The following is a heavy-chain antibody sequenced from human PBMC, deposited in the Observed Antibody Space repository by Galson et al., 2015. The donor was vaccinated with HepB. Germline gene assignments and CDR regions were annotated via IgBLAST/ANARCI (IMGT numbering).Heavy chain of an antibody. D-gene: IGHD6-6*01. CDR3: ARSLYTSSSRFDY. Sequence: QSGAEVKKPGESLKISCKASGYSFTRYWIGWVRQMPGKGLEWMGIIYPGDSHTKYSPSFQGQVNISVDKSISTAYLQWSSLKASDTAMYYCARSLYTSSSRFDYWGQGTLVTVSS. CDR1: GYSFTRYW. J-gene: IGHJ4*02. V-gene: IGHV5-51*01. CDR2: IYPGDSHT.